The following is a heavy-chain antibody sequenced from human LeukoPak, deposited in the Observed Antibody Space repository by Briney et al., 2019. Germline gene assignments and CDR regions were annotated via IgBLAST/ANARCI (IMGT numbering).Heavy chain of an antibody. J-gene: IGHJ3*02. V-gene: IGHV1-69*06. CDR3: ARAGTVAAGDTFDI. CDR2: IIPISGTA. CDR1: GGTFSSYA. D-gene: IGHD6-25*01. Sequence: SVKVSCKASGGTFSSYAMSWVRQAPGQGLEWMGGIIPISGTAIYAQKFQVRVTLTADKSTSTTYMELSSLRSDDTAVYFCARAGTVAAGDTFDIWGQGTMVTVSS.